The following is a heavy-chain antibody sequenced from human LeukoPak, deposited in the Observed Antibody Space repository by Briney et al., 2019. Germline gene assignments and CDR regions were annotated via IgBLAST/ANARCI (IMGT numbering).Heavy chain of an antibody. CDR2: INPDSGGT. V-gene: IGHV1-2*02. J-gene: IGHJ4*02. Sequence: ASVKVSCKASGYTFTGYYMHWVRQAPGQGLEWMGWINPDSGGTNYARKFQGRVTMTRDTSISTAYMELSSLRSDDTAVYYCAPTDVSYFDYWGPGTLVTVSS. D-gene: IGHD3-16*01. CDR1: GYTFTGYY. CDR3: APTDVSYFDY.